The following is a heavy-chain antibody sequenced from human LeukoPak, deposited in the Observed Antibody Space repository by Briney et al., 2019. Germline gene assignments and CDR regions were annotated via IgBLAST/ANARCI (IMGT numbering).Heavy chain of an antibody. CDR2: INPNSGGT. J-gene: IGHJ4*02. Sequence: ASVKVSCKASGYTFTGYYMHRVRQAPGQGLEWMGWINPNSGGTNYAQKFQGRVTMTRDTSISTAYMELSRLRSDDTAVYYCARDVYDCSGGSCSTRIMSNAYFDYWGQGTLVTVSS. CDR1: GYTFTGYY. CDR3: ARDVYDCSGGSCSTRIMSNAYFDY. V-gene: IGHV1-2*02. D-gene: IGHD2-15*01.